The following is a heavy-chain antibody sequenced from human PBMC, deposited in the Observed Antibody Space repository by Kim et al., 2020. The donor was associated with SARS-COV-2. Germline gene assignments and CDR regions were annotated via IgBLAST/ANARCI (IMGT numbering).Heavy chain of an antibody. CDR2: ISAYNGNT. D-gene: IGHD3-3*01. CDR1: GYTFTSYG. V-gene: IGHV1-18*01. Sequence: ASVKVSCKASGYTFTSYGISWVRQAPGQWLEWMGWISAYNGNTNYAQKLQGRVTMTTDTSTSTAYMELRSLRSDDTAVYYCARNSITIFGVAVDYWGQGTLVTVSS. J-gene: IGHJ4*02. CDR3: ARNSITIFGVAVDY.